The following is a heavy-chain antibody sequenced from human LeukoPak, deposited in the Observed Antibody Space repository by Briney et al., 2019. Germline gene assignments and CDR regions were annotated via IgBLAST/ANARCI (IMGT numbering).Heavy chain of an antibody. J-gene: IGHJ3*02. CDR1: GFTFSSYW. CDR3: ARHRSGGSQDDAFDI. V-gene: IGHV3-7*01. CDR2: IKQDGSEK. Sequence: GGSLRLSCAASGFTFSSYWMSWVRQAPGKGLEWVANIKQDGSEKYYVHSVKGRFTISRQNAKNSLFLQMNSLRAEDTAVYYCARHRSGGSQDDAFDIWGQGTMVTVSS. D-gene: IGHD2-15*01.